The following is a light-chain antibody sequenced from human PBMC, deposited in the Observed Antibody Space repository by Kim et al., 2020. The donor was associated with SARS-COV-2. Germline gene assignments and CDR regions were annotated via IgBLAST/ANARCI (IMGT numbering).Light chain of an antibody. CDR1: SSDVGGYSY. V-gene: IGLV2-11*01. CDR3: CSYAGSYTWV. CDR2: DVS. J-gene: IGLJ3*02. Sequence: GQSVTLPCTGTSSDVGGYSYVSWYQQRPGKAPKLMIYDVSKRRSGVPDRFSGSKSGDTASLTISGLQAEDEADYYCCSYAGSYTWVFGGGTQLTVL.